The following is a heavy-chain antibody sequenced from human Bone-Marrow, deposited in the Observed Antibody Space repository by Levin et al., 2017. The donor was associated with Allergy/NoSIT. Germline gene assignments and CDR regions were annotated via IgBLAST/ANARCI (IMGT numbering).Heavy chain of an antibody. J-gene: IGHJ4*02. D-gene: IGHD1-1*01. CDR2: IWYDGTNK. CDR3: ARDLDTSELFDS. V-gene: IGHV3-33*01. CDR1: GFKFSDRG. Sequence: PGGSRLSCAASGFKFSDRGMHWVRQAPGKGLEWVGIIWYDGTNKHYADSVRGRFTISRDNSKNTLYLQMNSLRAEDTAVYYCARDLDTSELFDSWGQGTLVTVAS.